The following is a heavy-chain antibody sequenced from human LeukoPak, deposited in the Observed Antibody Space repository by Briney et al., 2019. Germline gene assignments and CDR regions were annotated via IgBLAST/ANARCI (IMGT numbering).Heavy chain of an antibody. CDR2: IYYSGRI. V-gene: IGHV4-31*03. Sequence: SQTLSLTCTVSGDSIRSETYFWTWVRQQPGKGLEWIGYIYYSGRIYYNPSLKSRVTISLDTSKSQFSLKLDSVTAADTAVYFCARDTSAAGNIDSWGQGTLVTVSS. D-gene: IGHD6-25*01. J-gene: IGHJ4*02. CDR1: GDSIRSETYF. CDR3: ARDTSAAGNIDS.